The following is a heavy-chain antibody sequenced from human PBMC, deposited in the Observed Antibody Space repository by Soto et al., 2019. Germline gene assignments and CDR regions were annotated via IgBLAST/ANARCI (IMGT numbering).Heavy chain of an antibody. J-gene: IGHJ6*04. CDR1: GYSFTSYW. V-gene: IGHV5-51*01. CDR2: IYPGDSDT. CDR3: ARGLRFFDWLSPDYGMDV. Sequence: GESLNISCKGSGYSFTSYWIGWVRQMPGKGLEWMGIIYPGDSDTRYSPSFQGQVTISADKSISTAYLQWSSLKASDSAMYYCARGLRFFDWLSPDYGMDVWGKGTTVTVSS. D-gene: IGHD3-9*01.